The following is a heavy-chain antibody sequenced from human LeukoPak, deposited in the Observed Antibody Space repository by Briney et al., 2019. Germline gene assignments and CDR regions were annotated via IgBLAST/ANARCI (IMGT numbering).Heavy chain of an antibody. D-gene: IGHD3-3*01. V-gene: IGHV3-30-3*01. CDR3: AKVEDYDFWSQRISLDI. Sequence: GRSLRLSCAASGFTFSSYAMHWVRQAPGKGLEWVAVISYDGSNKYDGSNNSYADSVKGRFTISRDNSKNTLYLQMNSLRAEDTAVYYCAKVEDYDFWSQRISLDIWGQGTMVTVSS. CDR1: GFTFSSYA. J-gene: IGHJ3*02. CDR2: ISYDGSNK.